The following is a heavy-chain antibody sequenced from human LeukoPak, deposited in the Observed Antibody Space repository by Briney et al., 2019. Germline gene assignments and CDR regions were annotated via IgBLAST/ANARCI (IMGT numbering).Heavy chain of an antibody. CDR2: ISAGGGGT. Sequence: GGSLRLSCATSGFTFGSHAMSWVRQAPGKGLEWVSSISAGGGGTSYADSVKGRITISRDNSKNTVYPQMNSLRAEDTAVYFCVKTFQYSSNWYDYWGQGTLVTVSS. CDR1: GFTFGSHA. J-gene: IGHJ5*01. D-gene: IGHD6-6*01. V-gene: IGHV3-23*01. CDR3: VKTFQYSSNWYDY.